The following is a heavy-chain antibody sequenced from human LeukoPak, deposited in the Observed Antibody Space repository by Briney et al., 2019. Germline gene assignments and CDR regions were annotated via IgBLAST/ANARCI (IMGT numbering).Heavy chain of an antibody. J-gene: IGHJ2*01. D-gene: IGHD5-12*01. Sequence: SQTLSLTCTVSGGSFSSGSYYWSWIRQPAGKGLEWIGRIYTSGSTNYNPSLKSRVTISVDTSKNQFSLKLSSVTAADTAVYYCARGGARLYWYFDLWGRGTLVTVSS. CDR3: ARGGARLYWYFDL. CDR1: GGSFSSGSYY. CDR2: IYTSGST. V-gene: IGHV4-61*02.